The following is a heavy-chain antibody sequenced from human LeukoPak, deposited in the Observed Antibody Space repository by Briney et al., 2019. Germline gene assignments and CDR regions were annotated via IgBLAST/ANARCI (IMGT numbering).Heavy chain of an antibody. D-gene: IGHD2-2*01. J-gene: IGHJ4*02. Sequence: GGSLRLSCAASGFTFSSYWMSWVRQAPGKGLEWVANIKQDGSEKYYVDSVKGRFTISRDNAKNSLYLQMNSLRAEDTAVYYCARGRYCSSTSCRFDYWGLGTLVTISS. CDR3: ARGRYCSSTSCRFDY. CDR2: IKQDGSEK. CDR1: GFTFSSYW. V-gene: IGHV3-7*04.